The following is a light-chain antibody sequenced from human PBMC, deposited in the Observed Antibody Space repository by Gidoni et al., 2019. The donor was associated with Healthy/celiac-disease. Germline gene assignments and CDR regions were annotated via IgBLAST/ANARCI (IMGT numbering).Light chain of an antibody. CDR3: QVWDSSTEV. V-gene: IGLV3-9*01. CDR1: NIGSKN. J-gene: IGLJ3*02. CDR2: RDS. Sequence: ELTQPLSVSVALGQTARITCGGNNIGSKNVHWYQQKPGQAPVLVIYRDSNRPSGIPERFSGSNSGNTATLTISRAQAGDEADYYCQVWDSSTEVFGGGTKLTVL.